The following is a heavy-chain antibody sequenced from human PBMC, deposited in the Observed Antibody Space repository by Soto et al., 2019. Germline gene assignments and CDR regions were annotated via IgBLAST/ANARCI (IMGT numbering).Heavy chain of an antibody. J-gene: IGHJ3*01. CDR2: ISIRGGGTT. V-gene: IGHV3-23*01. CDR3: ANTAGVPAF. D-gene: IGHD3-10*01. Sequence: EEQLLESGGGLVQPGGSLRLSCVASGFTFSSHGLSWVRQVPGKGLEWVSTISIRGGGTTYYADSVKGRFTISRDNSKNTVYLQMNSLRAEDTAVYYCANTAGVPAFWGQGTLVTVSS. CDR1: GFTFSSHG.